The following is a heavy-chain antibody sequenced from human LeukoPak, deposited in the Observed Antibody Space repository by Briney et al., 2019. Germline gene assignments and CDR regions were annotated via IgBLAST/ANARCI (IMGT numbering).Heavy chain of an antibody. CDR3: VSAVRGSPIDY. CDR2: IKTDGSET. Sequence: GGSLRLSCAASGFSFSNYWMGWVRQAPGKGPACVANIKTDGSETYYVDSVKGRFTISRDNAENSLFLQMNSLRAEDTAIYYCVSAVRGSPIDYWGQGTLVSVPS. CDR1: GFSFSNYW. J-gene: IGHJ4*02. V-gene: IGHV3-7*01. D-gene: IGHD3-10*01.